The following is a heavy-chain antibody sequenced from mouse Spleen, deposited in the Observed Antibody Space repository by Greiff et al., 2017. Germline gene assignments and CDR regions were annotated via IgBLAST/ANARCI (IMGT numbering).Heavy chain of an antibody. V-gene: IGHV1-50*01. Sequence: VQLQQPGAELVKPGASVKLSCKASGYTFTSYWMQWVKQRPGQGLEWIGEIDPSDSYTNYNQKFKGKATLTVDTSSSTAYMQLSSLTSEDSAVYFCARWSITTVVAPFDYWGQGTTLTVSS. CDR3: ARWSITTVVAPFDY. J-gene: IGHJ2*01. CDR1: GYTFTSYW. D-gene: IGHD1-1*01. CDR2: IDPSDSYT.